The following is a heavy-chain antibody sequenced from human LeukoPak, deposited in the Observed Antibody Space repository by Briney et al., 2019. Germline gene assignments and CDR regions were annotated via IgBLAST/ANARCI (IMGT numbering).Heavy chain of an antibody. D-gene: IGHD2-15*01. V-gene: IGHV1-2*02. Sequence: GASVKVSCKASGYTFTGYYMHWVRQAPGQGLEWMGWINPNSGGTNYAQKFQGRVTMTRDTSISTAYMELSRLRSDDTAVYYCARVRQPWPIVVVVATQGDSAFDIWGQGTMVTVSS. J-gene: IGHJ3*02. CDR3: ARVRQPWPIVVVVATQGDSAFDI. CDR2: INPNSGGT. CDR1: GYTFTGYY.